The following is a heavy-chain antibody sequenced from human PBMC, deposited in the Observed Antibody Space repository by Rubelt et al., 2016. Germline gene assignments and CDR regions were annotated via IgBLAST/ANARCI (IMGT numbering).Heavy chain of an antibody. CDR1: GFIFSTYW. CDR3: ARDYPYWYFDL. V-gene: IGHV3-48*04. CDR2: ISTSISTI. Sequence: GGSLRLSCSASGFIFSTYWMTWVRQAPGKGLEWVSYISTSISTIYYADSVKGRFTISRDNAKNTLYLEMHSLRAEDTAVYYCARDYPYWYFDLWGRGTLVTISS. J-gene: IGHJ2*01.